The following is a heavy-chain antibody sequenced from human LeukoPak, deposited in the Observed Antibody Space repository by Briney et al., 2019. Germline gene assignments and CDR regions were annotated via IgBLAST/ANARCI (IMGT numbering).Heavy chain of an antibody. D-gene: IGHD3-9*01. V-gene: IGHV3-30*18. J-gene: IGHJ4*02. Sequence: GGSLRLSCAASGFTFSTYAMHWVRQAPGKGLEWVAVISADGSNKYYEDSVRGRFSISRDNSKNTLYLQMNSLRAEDTAVFYCAKDGANEYDTIMYYFDYWGQGTLVTVSS. CDR2: ISADGSNK. CDR3: AKDGANEYDTIMYYFDY. CDR1: GFTFSTYA.